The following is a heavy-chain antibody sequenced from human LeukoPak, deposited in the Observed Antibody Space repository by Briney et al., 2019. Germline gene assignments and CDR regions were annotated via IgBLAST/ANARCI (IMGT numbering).Heavy chain of an antibody. CDR3: ASSSKRYCSSTSCSNWFDP. D-gene: IGHD2-2*01. CDR1: GYTFTGYY. J-gene: IGHJ5*02. V-gene: IGHV1-2*02. Sequence: ALVKVSCKASGYTFTGYYMHWVRQAPGQGLEWMGWINPNSGGTNYAQKFQGRVTMTRDTSISTAYMELSRLRSDDTAVYYCASSSKRYCSSTSCSNWFDPWGQGTLVTVSS. CDR2: INPNSGGT.